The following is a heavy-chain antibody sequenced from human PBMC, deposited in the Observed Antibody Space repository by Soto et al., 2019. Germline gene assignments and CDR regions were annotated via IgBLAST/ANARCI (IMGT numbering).Heavy chain of an antibody. CDR1: GFTFSDYY. V-gene: IGHV3-11*04. J-gene: IGHJ3*02. CDR2: ISSSGSTI. D-gene: IGHD6-13*01. CDR3: ARDGGDSSSWYFAFDI. Sequence: GGSLRLSCAASGFTFSDYYMSWIRQAPGKGLEWVSYISSSGSTIYYADSVKGRFTISRDNAKNSLYLQMNSLRAEDTAMYYCARDGGDSSSWYFAFDIWGQGTMVTVSS.